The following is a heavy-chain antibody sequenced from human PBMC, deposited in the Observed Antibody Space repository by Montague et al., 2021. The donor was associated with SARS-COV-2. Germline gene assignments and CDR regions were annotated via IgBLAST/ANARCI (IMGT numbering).Heavy chain of an antibody. D-gene: IGHD3-16*01. Sequence: SETLSLTCSVSGDSISNHYWSWIRQPPGKGLEWIGYISDRGNTNYNPSLKSRVTIFIDKSKNHFSLQLSSVTAADTAVYYCARGGTYHNGMDVWGQGTTVAVSS. CDR1: GDSISNHY. CDR3: ARGGTYHNGMDV. J-gene: IGHJ6*02. CDR2: ISDRGNT. V-gene: IGHV4-59*11.